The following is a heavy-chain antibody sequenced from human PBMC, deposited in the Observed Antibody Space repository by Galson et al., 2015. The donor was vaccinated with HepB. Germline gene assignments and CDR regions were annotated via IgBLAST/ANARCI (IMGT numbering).Heavy chain of an antibody. Sequence: CAISGDSVSSGTVGWNGIRQSPSRGLEGLGRTYYRSQRYSGYAISVKRRIIINADSSKNQFFLQLNSVIPEDTAVYYCKRVANLGRGMNVWGQGTTVTVSS. J-gene: IGHJ6*02. CDR2: TYYRSQRYS. CDR3: KRVANLGRGMNV. V-gene: IGHV6-1*01. D-gene: IGHD3-10*01. CDR1: GDSVSSGTVG.